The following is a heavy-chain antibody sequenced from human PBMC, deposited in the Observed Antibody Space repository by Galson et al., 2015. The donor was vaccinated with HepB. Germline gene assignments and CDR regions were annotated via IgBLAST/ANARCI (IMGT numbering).Heavy chain of an antibody. CDR1: GGTFSSYA. J-gene: IGHJ3*02. CDR2: IIPIFGTA. D-gene: IGHD2-15*01. Sequence: SVKVSCKASGGTFSSYAISWVRQAPGQGLEWMGGIIPIFGTANYAQKFQGRVTITADESTSTAYMELSSLRSEDTAVYYCARERVVDIVVVVAAYDAFDIWGQGTMVTVSS. V-gene: IGHV1-69*13. CDR3: ARERVVDIVVVVAAYDAFDI.